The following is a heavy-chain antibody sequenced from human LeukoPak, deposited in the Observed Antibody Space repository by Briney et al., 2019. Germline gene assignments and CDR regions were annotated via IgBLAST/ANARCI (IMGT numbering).Heavy chain of an antibody. CDR2: IYYSGST. V-gene: IGHV4-39*07. J-gene: IGHJ6*03. CDR3: ARLYDYDYYYMDV. CDR1: GGSISSSSYY. Sequence: SETLSLTCTVSGGSISSSSYYWGWIRQPPGKGLEWIGSIYYSGSTYYNPSLKSRVTISVDTSKNQFSLKLSPVTAADTAVYYCARLYDYDYYYMDVWGKGTTVTVSS. D-gene: IGHD3-10*01.